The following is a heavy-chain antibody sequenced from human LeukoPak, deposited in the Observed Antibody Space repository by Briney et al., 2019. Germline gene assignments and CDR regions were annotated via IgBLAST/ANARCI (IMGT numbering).Heavy chain of an antibody. CDR3: TTRPLGSCSGNSCQGLDY. CDR1: GLTFNSYW. D-gene: IGHD2-15*01. Sequence: GGSLRLSCAASGLTFNSYWMHWVRQVAGKGLVWVARINGDASNTTYADSVKGRFTISRDNAKDTLYLQMNSVRAEDTAVYYCTTRPLGSCSGNSCQGLDYWGQGTLVTVSS. J-gene: IGHJ4*02. CDR2: INGDASNT. V-gene: IGHV3-74*03.